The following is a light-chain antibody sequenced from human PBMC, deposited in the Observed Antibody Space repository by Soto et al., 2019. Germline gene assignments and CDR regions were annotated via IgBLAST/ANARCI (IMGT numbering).Light chain of an antibody. J-gene: IGLJ3*02. Sequence: SYELTQPSLVSVSPGQTARITCSGDVLAKKYARWFQQKPGQAPVLVIYKDSERPSGIPERFSGSSSGTTVTLTISGAQVEDEADYYCYSAADNNGVFGGGTKLTVL. V-gene: IGLV3-27*01. CDR3: YSAADNNGV. CDR1: VLAKKY. CDR2: KDS.